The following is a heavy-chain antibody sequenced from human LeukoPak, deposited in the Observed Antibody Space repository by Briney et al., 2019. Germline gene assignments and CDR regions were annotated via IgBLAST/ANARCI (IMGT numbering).Heavy chain of an antibody. V-gene: IGHV4-4*07. Sequence: SDTLPLTCTVSGGSISSYYWSWIRQPAGKGLEWIGRIYTSGSTNYNPSLKSRVTMSVDTSKNQFSLKLSSVTAADTAVYYCARESTVTTLGVWGQGTLVTVSS. J-gene: IGHJ4*02. CDR3: ARESTVTTLGV. CDR2: IYTSGST. D-gene: IGHD4-17*01. CDR1: GGSISSYY.